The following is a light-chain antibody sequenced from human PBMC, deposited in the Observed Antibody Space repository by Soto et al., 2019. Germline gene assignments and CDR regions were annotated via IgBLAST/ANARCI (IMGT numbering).Light chain of an antibody. CDR3: QQCVSTPYT. Sequence: DIQMTQSPSSLSSSVGDRVTITCRASQTINKNLYWYQQKPGQAPNLLIYSASDCQSGVPSRFSGSGSGTDFTLTISSLEPEDFAIYYCQQCVSTPYTFGPGTELEI. CDR2: SAS. J-gene: IGKJ2*01. V-gene: IGKV1-39*01. CDR1: QTINKN.